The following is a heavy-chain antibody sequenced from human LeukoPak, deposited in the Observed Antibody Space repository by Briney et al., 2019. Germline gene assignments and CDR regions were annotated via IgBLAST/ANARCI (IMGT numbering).Heavy chain of an antibody. J-gene: IGHJ5*02. D-gene: IGHD3-22*01. CDR2: INPSGGST. CDR3: ARVRATYDSSGYRGFDP. CDR1: GYTFTSYY. V-gene: IGHV1-46*01. Sequence: ASVKVSCKASGYTFTSYYMHWVRQAPGQGLEWMGIINPSGGSTSYAQKFQGRVTMTRDMSTSTVYMELSSLRSEDTAVYYCARVRATYDSSGYRGFDPWGQGTLVTVSS.